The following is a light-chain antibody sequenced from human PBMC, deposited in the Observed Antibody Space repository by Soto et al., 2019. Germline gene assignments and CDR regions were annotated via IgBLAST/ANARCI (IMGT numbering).Light chain of an antibody. CDR2: EGS. Sequence: QSALTQPASVSGSPGQSITISCTGTSSDVGSYNLVSWYQQHPGKAPKLMIYEGSKRPSGVSNPVSGSKSGNTASLTISGLQAEAEADYYCCSYAGSSTVVFGGGTKLTVL. CDR3: CSYAGSSTVV. J-gene: IGLJ2*01. V-gene: IGLV2-23*01. CDR1: SSDVGSYNL.